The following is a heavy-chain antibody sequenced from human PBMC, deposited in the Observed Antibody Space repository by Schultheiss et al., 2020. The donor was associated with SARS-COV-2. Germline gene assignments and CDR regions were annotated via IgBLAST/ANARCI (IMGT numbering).Heavy chain of an antibody. CDR1: GFTVSSNY. D-gene: IGHD6-19*01. V-gene: IGHV3-53*01. CDR3: VKVAGYSSGWYVDY. J-gene: IGHJ4*02. CDR2: IYSGGYT. Sequence: GGSLRLSCAASGFTVSSNYMSWVRQAPGKGLEWVSVIYSGGYTSYADSVKGRFTISRDNSKNTLDLQMNSLRPEDTAWYYCVKVAGYSSGWYVDYWGQGTLVTVSS.